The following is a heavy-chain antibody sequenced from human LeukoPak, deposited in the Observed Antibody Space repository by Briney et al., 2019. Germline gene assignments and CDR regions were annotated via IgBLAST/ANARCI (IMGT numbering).Heavy chain of an antibody. J-gene: IGHJ3*02. V-gene: IGHV3-53*01. CDR1: GVTVSSNY. CDR3: ARATYSSSWYRGAFDI. CDR2: FYSGGST. D-gene: IGHD6-13*01. Sequence: GGALRLSRAASGVTVSSNYMSWVRQAPGEGVGGVSGFYSGGSTYYADSVKGRFTISRDNSKNTLYLQMNSLRAEDTAVYYCARATYSSSWYRGAFDIWGQGTMVTVSS.